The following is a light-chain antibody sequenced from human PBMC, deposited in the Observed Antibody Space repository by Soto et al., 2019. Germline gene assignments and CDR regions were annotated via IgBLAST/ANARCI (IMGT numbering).Light chain of an antibody. CDR1: RGISSN. CDR2: DAS. V-gene: IGKV3-20*01. J-gene: IGKJ1*01. CDR3: QQYGSSPQT. Sequence: IVMTLSPATLSVSPGERATLSCRASRGISSNLAWYQQKPGQAPRLLIYDASTRATGIPDRFSGSGSGTDFTLTISRLEPEDFAVYSCQQYGSSPQTFGQGTKVDIK.